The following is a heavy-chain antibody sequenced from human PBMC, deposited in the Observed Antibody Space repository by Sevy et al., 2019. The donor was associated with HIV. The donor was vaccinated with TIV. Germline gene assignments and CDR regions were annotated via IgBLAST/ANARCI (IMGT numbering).Heavy chain of an antibody. V-gene: IGHV3-30*02. Sequence: GGSLRLSCAASGFTFSSYGMHWVRQAPGKGLEWVAFIRYDGSNKYYSDSVKGRFTISRDNSKNTLYLQMNSLRAEDTAVYYCAKDLSSGHWGFYYGMDVWGHGTTVTVSS. J-gene: IGHJ6*02. CDR2: IRYDGSNK. CDR3: AKDLSSGHWGFYYGMDV. CDR1: GFTFSSYG. D-gene: IGHD3-22*01.